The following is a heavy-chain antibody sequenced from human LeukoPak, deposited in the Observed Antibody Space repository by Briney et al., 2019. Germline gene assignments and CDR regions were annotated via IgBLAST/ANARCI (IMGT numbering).Heavy chain of an antibody. CDR2: ISAYNGNT. CDR1: GYTFTSYG. V-gene: IGHV1-18*01. J-gene: IGHJ6*02. Sequence: ASVKVSCKASGYTFTSYGISWVRQAPGQGLEWMGWISAYNGNTNYAQKLQGRVTMTTDTSTSTAYMELRSLRSDDTAVYYCARLRGYSGYDNDYYYGMDVWGQGTTVTVSS. CDR3: ARLRGYSGYDNDYYYGMDV. D-gene: IGHD5-12*01.